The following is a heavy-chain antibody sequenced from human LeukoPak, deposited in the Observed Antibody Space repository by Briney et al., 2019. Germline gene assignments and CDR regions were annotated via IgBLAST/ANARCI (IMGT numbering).Heavy chain of an antibody. CDR2: ISSSGSTI. V-gene: IGHV3-11*04. Sequence: GGSLRLSCAASGFTFSDYYMSWIRQAPGKGLEWVSYISSSGSTIYYADSVKGRFTISRDNAKNSLYLQMNSLRAEDPAVYYCARDLSLRIPGRGAFDMWGQGTMVTVSS. J-gene: IGHJ3*02. CDR3: ARDLSLRIPGRGAFDM. CDR1: GFTFSDYY. D-gene: IGHD5-12*01.